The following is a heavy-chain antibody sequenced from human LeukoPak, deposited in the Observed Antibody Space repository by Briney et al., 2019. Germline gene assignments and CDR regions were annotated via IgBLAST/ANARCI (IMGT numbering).Heavy chain of an antibody. CDR3: ARQVTTLWYFDL. Sequence: SETLSLTCAVSGGSITSSKWWSWVRQPPGKGLEWIGEISHTGSINYNPSLKSRDTMSVDKSKNQFSLNLTSVTAADTAVYSCARQVTTLWYFDLWGRGTLVTVSS. CDR2: ISHTGSI. V-gene: IGHV4-4*02. J-gene: IGHJ2*01. D-gene: IGHD2-21*02. CDR1: GGSITSSKW.